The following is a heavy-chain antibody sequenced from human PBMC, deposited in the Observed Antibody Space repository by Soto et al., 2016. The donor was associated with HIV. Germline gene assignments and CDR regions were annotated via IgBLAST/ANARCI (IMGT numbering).Heavy chain of an antibody. CDR3: ARTPATAVAGQYIGHP. D-gene: IGHD6-19*01. CDR2: VYYSGTT. J-gene: IGHJ5*02. CDR1: GDSVNSGNYY. V-gene: IGHV4-61*01. Sequence: QVQLQESGPGLVKPSETLSLTCSVSGDSVNSGNYYWSWIRQPPGKGLEWIGYVYYSGTTISNPSLKSRVTMSVDPSKNXFSLRLSSLTAADTAMYYCARTPATAVAGQYIGHPWGQGPCSPSLQ.